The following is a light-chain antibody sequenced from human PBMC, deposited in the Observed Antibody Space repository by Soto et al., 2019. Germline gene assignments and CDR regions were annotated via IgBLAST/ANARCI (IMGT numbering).Light chain of an antibody. CDR2: DAS. V-gene: IGKV3-11*01. J-gene: IGKJ3*01. CDR3: QQRRNWVT. CDR1: QSVSSY. Sequence: EIVLTQSPATLSLSPGERATLSCRASQSVSSYLAWYQQKPGQAPRLLIYDASNRATGIPARFSGSGSGTDFTLTISSLEPEEFAVYYCQQRRNWVTFGPGTKVDSK.